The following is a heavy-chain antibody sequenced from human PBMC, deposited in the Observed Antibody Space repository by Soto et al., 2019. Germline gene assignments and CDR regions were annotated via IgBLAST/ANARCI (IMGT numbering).Heavy chain of an antibody. Sequence: QVQLQESGPGVVKSSETLSLTCSVFGGSINNDYWSWIRQTPGKGLEWIGYIFSSGGTNYNPSLRSRVTISIDASESQSSLKLTSVTTADTAIYYCTRVRGIKLMTFYSDYWSQGTLVTVSS. V-gene: IGHV4-59*01. CDR3: TRVRGIKLMTFYSDY. CDR2: IFSSGGT. J-gene: IGHJ4*02. D-gene: IGHD3-10*01. CDR1: GGSINNDY.